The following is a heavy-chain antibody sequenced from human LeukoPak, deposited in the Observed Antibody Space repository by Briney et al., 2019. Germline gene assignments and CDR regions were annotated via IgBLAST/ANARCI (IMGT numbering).Heavy chain of an antibody. J-gene: IGHJ4*02. D-gene: IGHD1-26*01. CDR2: ISAYNGNT. Sequence: ASVKVSCKASGYTFTSYGISWVRQAPGQGLEWMGWISAYNGNTNYAQKLQGRVTMTEDTSTDTAYMELSSLRSEDTAVYYCATDLVGATDWGQGTLVTVSS. CDR1: GYTFTSYG. V-gene: IGHV1-18*01. CDR3: ATDLVGATD.